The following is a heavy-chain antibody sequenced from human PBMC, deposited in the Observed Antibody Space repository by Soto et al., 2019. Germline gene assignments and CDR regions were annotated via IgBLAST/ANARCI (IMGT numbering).Heavy chain of an antibody. Sequence: GGSLRLSCAASGFTFSNAWMSWVRQAPGKGLEWVGHIKSKTDGGTTDYAAPVKGRFTISRDDSKNTLYLQMNSLKTEDTAVYYCTTDPIRSGFWSGPIDYWGQGTLVTVSS. CDR3: TTDPIRSGFWSGPIDY. CDR1: GFTFSNAW. J-gene: IGHJ4*02. V-gene: IGHV3-15*01. D-gene: IGHD3-3*01. CDR2: IKSKTDGGTT.